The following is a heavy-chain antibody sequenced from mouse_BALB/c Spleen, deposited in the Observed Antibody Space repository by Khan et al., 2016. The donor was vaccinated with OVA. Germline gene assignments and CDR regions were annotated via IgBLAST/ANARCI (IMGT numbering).Heavy chain of an antibody. V-gene: IGHV2-2*02. CDR1: GFSLTNYS. CDR2: IWSAGST. Sequence: QVQLKESGPGLVQPSQSLSITCTVSGFSLTNYSVHWVRQSPGKGLEWLGVIWSAGSTDYNAAFISRLTIRKDNSTSQVFFKMNSLRPNDTAIYYCAGRCYDYGRGALFAYWGQGTLVTVSA. J-gene: IGHJ3*01. CDR3: AGRCYDYGRGALFAY. D-gene: IGHD2-4*01.